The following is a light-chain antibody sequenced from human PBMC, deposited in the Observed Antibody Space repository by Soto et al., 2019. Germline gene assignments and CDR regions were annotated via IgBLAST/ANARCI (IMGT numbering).Light chain of an antibody. CDR1: TSNIGAPYD. CDR3: QSYDISLHNYV. V-gene: IGLV1-40*01. J-gene: IGLJ1*01. Sequence: QSVLTQPPSVSGAPGQRVSISCTGSTSNIGAPYDVHWYQHLPGTAPKLLIYGDNNRPSGVPDLFSGSKSGTSASLAITRLQAEDEADYYCQSYDISLHNYVFGTGTKVTVL. CDR2: GDN.